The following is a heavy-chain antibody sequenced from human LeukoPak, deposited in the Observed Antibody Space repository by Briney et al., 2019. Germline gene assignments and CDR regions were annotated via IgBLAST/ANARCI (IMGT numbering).Heavy chain of an antibody. Sequence: GGSLRLSCAASGFTVSSNYMSWVRQAPGKGLEWVSVIYSGGSTYYADSVKGRFTISRDNSKNTLYLQMNSLRAEDAAVYYCARELTADAFDIWGQGTMVTVSS. V-gene: IGHV3-66*01. D-gene: IGHD4/OR15-4a*01. CDR1: GFTVSSNY. J-gene: IGHJ3*02. CDR2: IYSGGST. CDR3: ARELTADAFDI.